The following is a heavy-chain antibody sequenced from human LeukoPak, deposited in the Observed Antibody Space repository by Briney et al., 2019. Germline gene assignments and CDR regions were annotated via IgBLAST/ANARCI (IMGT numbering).Heavy chain of an antibody. V-gene: IGHV3-11*01. Sequence: GGSLRLSCAASGFTFSDYYMSWIRQAPGKGLEWLSYMSSSGSIIWYADSVKGRFTISRDNAKNSLYLQMNSLRAEYTAVYYCANGYSYVRTYWGQGTLVTVSS. D-gene: IGHD5-18*01. J-gene: IGHJ4*02. CDR3: ANGYSYVRTY. CDR1: GFTFSDYY. CDR2: MSSSGSII.